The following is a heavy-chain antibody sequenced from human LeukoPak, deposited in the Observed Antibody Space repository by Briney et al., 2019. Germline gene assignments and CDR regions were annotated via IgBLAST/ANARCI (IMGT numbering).Heavy chain of an antibody. V-gene: IGHV3-53*01. CDR3: AGATKWLAHDF. D-gene: IGHD6-19*01. Sequence: PVGALRLSCASSGVSVCGTFMCWGRQAAGKGWERGSTIFDAGRTTYADSVKGRFTISRDNYKNTLFLQMKSLRADDTAVYYCAGATKWLAHDFWGQGTRVTVSS. CDR1: GVSVCGTF. CDR2: IFDAGRT. J-gene: IGHJ4*02.